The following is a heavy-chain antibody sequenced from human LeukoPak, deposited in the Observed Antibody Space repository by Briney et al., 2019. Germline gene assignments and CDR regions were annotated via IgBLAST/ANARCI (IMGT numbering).Heavy chain of an antibody. D-gene: IGHD5-24*01. V-gene: IGHV3-33*06. Sequence: GGSLRLSCAASGFTFSSYVMHWVRQTPGKGLEWVAVIWYDGSNKYYADSVKGRFTISRDDSKNTVYLQMNSLRADDTAVYYCAKDPRDRKRWLQSYYFDYWGQGTLVTVSS. J-gene: IGHJ4*02. CDR1: GFTFSSYV. CDR2: IWYDGSNK. CDR3: AKDPRDRKRWLQSYYFDY.